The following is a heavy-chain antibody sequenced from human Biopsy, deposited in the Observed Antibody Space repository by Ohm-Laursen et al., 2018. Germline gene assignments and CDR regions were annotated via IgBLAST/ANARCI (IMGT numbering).Heavy chain of an antibody. V-gene: IGHV4-59*11. D-gene: IGHD4-23*01. CDR1: GGSFTGHY. CDR3: ARGSNEYGGLYFPH. J-gene: IGHJ1*01. Sequence: GTLSLTCPVSGGSFTGHYWTWIRQPPGKGLEWIGHISHTGYTSYKSSLKSRATISLDTSRKHFSLRLTSLAAADTAVYYCARGSNEYGGLYFPHWGQGTLVTVSS. CDR2: ISHTGYT.